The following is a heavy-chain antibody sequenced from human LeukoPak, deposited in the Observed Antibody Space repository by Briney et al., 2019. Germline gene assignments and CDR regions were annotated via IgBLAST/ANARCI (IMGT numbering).Heavy chain of an antibody. J-gene: IGHJ6*02. CDR3: ARRVTIFGVAYYYYYGMDV. CDR2: IYYSGST. V-gene: IGHV4-39*01. Sequence: SETLSLTCTVSGGSISSSSYYWGWIRQPPGKGLEWIGSIYYSGSTYYNPSLKSRVTISVDTSKNQFSLKLSSVTAADTAVYYCARRVTIFGVAYYYYYGMDVWGQGTTVTVSS. CDR1: GGSISSSSYY. D-gene: IGHD3-3*01.